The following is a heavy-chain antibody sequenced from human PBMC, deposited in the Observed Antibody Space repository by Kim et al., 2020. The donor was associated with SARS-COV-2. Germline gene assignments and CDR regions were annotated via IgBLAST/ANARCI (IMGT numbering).Heavy chain of an antibody. CDR3: ARSYPSGSYYYYYYGMDV. CDR1: GGTFSSYA. J-gene: IGHJ6*02. Sequence: SVKVSCKASGGTFSSYAISWVRQAPGQGLEWMGGIIPIFGTANYAQKFQGRVTITADESTSTAYMELSSLRSEDTAVYYCARSYPSGSYYYYYYGMDVWGQGTTVTVSS. V-gene: IGHV1-69*13. D-gene: IGHD3-10*01. CDR2: IIPIFGTA.